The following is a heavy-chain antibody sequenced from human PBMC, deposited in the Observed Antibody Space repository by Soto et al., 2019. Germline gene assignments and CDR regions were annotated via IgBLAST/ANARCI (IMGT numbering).Heavy chain of an antibody. Sequence: GSLRLSCAASEFTFSSYGMHGVRQAPGKGLEWVAVISYDGSNKYYADSVKGRFTISRDNSKNTLYLQMNSLRAEDTAVYYCAKDRAVWSPYYFDSWGQGT. V-gene: IGHV3-30*18. D-gene: IGHD1-26*01. CDR2: ISYDGSNK. CDR1: EFTFSSYG. J-gene: IGHJ4*02. CDR3: AKDRAVWSPYYFDS.